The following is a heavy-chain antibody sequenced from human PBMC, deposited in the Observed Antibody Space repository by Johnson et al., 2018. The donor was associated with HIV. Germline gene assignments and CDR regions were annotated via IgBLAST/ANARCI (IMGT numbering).Heavy chain of an antibody. CDR2: INWNGGST. CDR1: GFTFDDYA. J-gene: IGHJ3*02. Sequence: VQLVESGGGVVWPGGSLRLSCAASGFTFDDYAMSWVRQVPGKGLEWVSGINWNGGSTGYADSVKGRFTISRDDSQSSAYLQMNSLKKEDTAVYYCTRVPRKGMTPDAFDIWGQGTMVTVSS. CDR3: TRVPRKGMTPDAFDI. V-gene: IGHV3-20*04.